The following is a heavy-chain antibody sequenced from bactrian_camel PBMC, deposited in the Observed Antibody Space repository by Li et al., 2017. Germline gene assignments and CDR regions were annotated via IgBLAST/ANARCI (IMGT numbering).Heavy chain of an antibody. D-gene: IGHD3*01. CDR2: FCTGGVIT. Sequence: HVQLVESGGGTVQTGDSLRLSCAASGATGSTYSMSWFRQTPGGQREGVATFCTGGVITYYADSVKGRFTISQEKPKNTLDLQMNSLKIEDTGVYYCAADCSGHVSGYDDRARKGDPGHRL. CDR1: GATGSTYS. J-gene: IGHJ4*01. V-gene: IGHV3S54*01.